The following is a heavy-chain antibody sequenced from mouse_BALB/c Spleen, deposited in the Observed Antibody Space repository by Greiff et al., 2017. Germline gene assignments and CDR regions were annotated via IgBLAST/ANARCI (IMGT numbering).Heavy chain of an antibody. D-gene: IGHD1-1*01. V-gene: IGHV5-9-4*01. CDR3: ARDLDYYGSSYDWYFDV. CDR2: ISSGGSYT. J-gene: IGHJ1*01. CDR1: GFTFSSYA. Sequence: EVQLVESGGGLVKPGGSLKLSCAASGFTFSSYAMSWVRQSPEKRLEWVAEISSGGSYTYYPDTVTGRFTISRDNAKNTLYLEMSSLRSEDTAMYYCARDLDYYGSSYDWYFDVWGAGTTVTVSS.